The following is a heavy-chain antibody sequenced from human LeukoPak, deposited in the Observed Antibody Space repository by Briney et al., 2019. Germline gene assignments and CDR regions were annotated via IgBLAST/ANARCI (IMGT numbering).Heavy chain of an antibody. CDR2: IRYDGSNK. J-gene: IGHJ3*02. CDR1: GFTFSSYG. V-gene: IGHV3-30*02. Sequence: GGSLRLSCAASGFTFSSYGMHWVRQAPGKGLQWVAFIRYDGSNKYYADSVKGRFTISRDNSKNTLYLQMNSLRAEDTAVYYCAKEDYYDSSGYYWSEAFDIWGQGTMVTVSS. D-gene: IGHD3-22*01. CDR3: AKEDYYDSSGYYWSEAFDI.